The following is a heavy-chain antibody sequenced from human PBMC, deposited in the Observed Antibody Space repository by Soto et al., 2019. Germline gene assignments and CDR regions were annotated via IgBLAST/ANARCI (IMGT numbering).Heavy chain of an antibody. CDR1: GFTFSAYW. CDR2: INTDGTET. V-gene: IGHV3-74*01. D-gene: IGHD6-19*01. CDR3: TRDPVSSGFF. J-gene: IGHJ1*01. Sequence: SGGSLRLSCAASGFTFSAYWMHWVRQAPGVWPMWVSRINTDGTETSYADSVKGRFTVSRDNAKNTLFLQMDSLRAEDTAVYYCTRDPVSSGFFWGQGALDTVSS.